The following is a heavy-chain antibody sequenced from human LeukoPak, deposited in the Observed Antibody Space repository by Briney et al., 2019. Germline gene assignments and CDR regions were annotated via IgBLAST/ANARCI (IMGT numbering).Heavy chain of an antibody. CDR1: GDSISSYY. V-gene: IGHV4-59*01. J-gene: IGHJ5*02. CDR2: IYYSGST. CDR3: ARAYYDYVWGSYRNNWFDP. D-gene: IGHD3-16*02. Sequence: SETLSLTCTVSGDSISSYYWSWIRQPPGKGLEWIGYIYYSGSTNYNPSLKSRVTISVDTSKDQFSLKLSSVTAADTAVYYCARAYYDYVWGSYRNNWFDPWGQGTLVTVSS.